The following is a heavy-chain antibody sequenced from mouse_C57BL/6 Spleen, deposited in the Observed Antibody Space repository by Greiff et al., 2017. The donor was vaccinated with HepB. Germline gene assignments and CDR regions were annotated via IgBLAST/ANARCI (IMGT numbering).Heavy chain of an antibody. CDR3: ARRGLYYYGYFDY. J-gene: IGHJ2*01. CDR2: IYPSDSET. D-gene: IGHD1-1*01. Sequence: QVQLQQSGAELVRPGSSVKLSCKASGYTFTSYWMDWVKQRPGQGLEWIGNIYPSDSETHYNQKFKDKATLTVDKSSSTAYMQLSSLTSEDSAVYYCARRGLYYYGYFDYWGQGTTLTVSS. V-gene: IGHV1-61*01. CDR1: GYTFTSYW.